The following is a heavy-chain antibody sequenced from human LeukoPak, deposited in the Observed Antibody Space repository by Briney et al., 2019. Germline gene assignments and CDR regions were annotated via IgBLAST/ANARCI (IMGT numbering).Heavy chain of an antibody. CDR3: ARVGAYCTSTSCLDY. D-gene: IGHD2-2*01. CDR1: GYTFTHYG. CDR2: ISAYNGNT. J-gene: IGHJ4*02. Sequence: ASVTVSCKASGYTFTHYGISWVRPAPAQALEWMGWISAYNGNTNYAQKLQGRVTMTTDTSKSTAYMELRSLTSDDTAVYYCARVGAYCTSTSCLDYWGQGTLVTVSS. V-gene: IGHV1-18*01.